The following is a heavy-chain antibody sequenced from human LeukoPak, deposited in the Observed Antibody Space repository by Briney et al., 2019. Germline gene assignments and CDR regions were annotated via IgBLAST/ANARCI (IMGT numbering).Heavy chain of an antibody. J-gene: IGHJ4*02. CDR1: NNYW. CDR2: IKQDGREK. CDR3: ARDRGYFDN. Sequence: GGSLRLSCEANNYWMTWVRQAPGKGLEWVANIKQDGREKYYADSVKGRFTISRDNAKNSLYLQMNSLRAEDTALYYCARDRGYFDNWGQGTLVTVSS. V-gene: IGHV3-7*01.